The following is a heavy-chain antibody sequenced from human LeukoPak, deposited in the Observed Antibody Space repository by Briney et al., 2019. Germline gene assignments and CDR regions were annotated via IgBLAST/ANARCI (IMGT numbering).Heavy chain of an antibody. Sequence: GGPLRLSCAASGFTFSSYSMNWVRQAPGKGLEWVSYISSSSSTIYYADSVKGRFTISRDNAKNSLYLQMNSLRAEDTAVYYCARANTPYYDFWSGYRHDAFDIWGQGTMVTVSS. CDR1: GFTFSSYS. CDR3: ARANTPYYDFWSGYRHDAFDI. V-gene: IGHV3-48*01. CDR2: ISSSSSTI. D-gene: IGHD3-3*01. J-gene: IGHJ3*02.